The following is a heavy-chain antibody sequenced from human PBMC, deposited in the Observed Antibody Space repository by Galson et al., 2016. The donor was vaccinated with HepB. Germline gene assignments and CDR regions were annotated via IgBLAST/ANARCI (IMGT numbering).Heavy chain of an antibody. D-gene: IGHD5-18*01. V-gene: IGHV4/OR15-8*01. CDR2: IYHTGST. CDR3: ARGGYCDSGACYNWFDP. J-gene: IGHJ5*02. Sequence: SETLSLTCGVSGGSISSNNWWSWVRQPPGKELEWIGEIYHTGSTNYNPSLESRVSISLDKSKNQFSLKLRSVTAADTAVYYCARGGYCDSGACYNWFDPWGQGTLVTVSS. CDR1: GGSISSNNW.